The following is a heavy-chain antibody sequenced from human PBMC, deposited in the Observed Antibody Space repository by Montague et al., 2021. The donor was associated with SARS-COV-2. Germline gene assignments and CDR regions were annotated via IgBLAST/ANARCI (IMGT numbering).Heavy chain of an antibody. CDR3: ATVRSSGWESDYYYYGMDV. V-gene: IGHV4-39*01. J-gene: IGHJ6*02. D-gene: IGHD6-19*01. CDR1: GGSISSSSYY. Sequence: SETLSLTCTVSGGSISSSSYYWGWIRQPPGKGLEWIGSIDYGGSTYYNPSLKSRVTISVDTSKNQFSLKLSSVTAADTAVYYCATVRSSGWESDYYYYGMDVWGQGTTVTVSS. CDR2: IDYGGST.